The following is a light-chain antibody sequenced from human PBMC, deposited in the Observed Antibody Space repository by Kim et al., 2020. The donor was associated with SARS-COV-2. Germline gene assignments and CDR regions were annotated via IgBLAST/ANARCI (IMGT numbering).Light chain of an antibody. J-gene: IGLJ3*02. CDR2: GEN. V-gene: IGLV3-19*01. Sequence: SGQTVRITWQGDSLRSYYASWYQQKTGQAPIFVIYGENNRPSWIPDRVSGSSSGNTASLTSTGAQAEDEGDYYCNSRDSSGNHLVFGGGTKVTVL. CDR3: NSRDSSGNHLV. CDR1: SLRSYY.